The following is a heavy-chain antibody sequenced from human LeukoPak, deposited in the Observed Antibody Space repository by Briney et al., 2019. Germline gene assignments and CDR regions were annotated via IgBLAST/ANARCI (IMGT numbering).Heavy chain of an antibody. D-gene: IGHD3-16*02. V-gene: IGHV3-23*01. J-gene: IGHJ4*02. Sequence: PGGSLRLSCAASKFSFSSYPMSWVRQAPGKGLEWVSAISGSGDSTYYADSVKGRFTISRDNSKNTLYLQMNSLRAEDTAVYYCAKGGIMITFGGVIASYYFDYWGQGTLVTVSS. CDR3: AKGGIMITFGGVIASYYFDY. CDR1: KFSFSSYP. CDR2: ISGSGDST.